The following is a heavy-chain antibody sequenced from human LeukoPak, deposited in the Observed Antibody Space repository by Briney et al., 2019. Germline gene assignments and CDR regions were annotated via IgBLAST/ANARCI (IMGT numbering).Heavy chain of an antibody. CDR1: GGSLSSRNYY. CDR2: IFYSGTT. CDR3: ARQGLELRYFDY. D-gene: IGHD1-26*01. Sequence: PSETLSLTCTVSGGSLSSRNYYWGWLRQPPGKGLEWIGSIFYSGTTYYNPSVKRRFTISVDTSKNQFSLKLSSVTAADTAVFYCARQGLELRYFDYWGQGTLVTVSS. V-gene: IGHV4-39*07. J-gene: IGHJ4*02.